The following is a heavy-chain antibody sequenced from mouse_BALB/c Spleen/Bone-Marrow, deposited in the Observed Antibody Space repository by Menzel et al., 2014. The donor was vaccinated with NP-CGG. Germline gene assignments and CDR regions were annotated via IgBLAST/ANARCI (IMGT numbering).Heavy chain of an antibody. Sequence: EVQRVESGPGLVKPSQSLSLTCTVTGYSITSDYAWNWIRQFPGNKLEWMGYITYSGSTSYNPSLKSRISITRDTSKNQFFLQLNSVTTEDTATYYWARYYDYDGDYFDYWGQGTTLTVSS. J-gene: IGHJ2*01. CDR3: ARYYDYDGDYFDY. CDR2: ITYSGST. D-gene: IGHD2-4*01. CDR1: GYSITSDYA. V-gene: IGHV3-2*02.